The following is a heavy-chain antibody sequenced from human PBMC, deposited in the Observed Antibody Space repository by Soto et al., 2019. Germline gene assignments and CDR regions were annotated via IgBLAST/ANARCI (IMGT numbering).Heavy chain of an antibody. CDR1: GGSISSYY. CDR2: IYYSGST. Sequence: SETLSLTCTVSGGSISSYYWSWIRQPPGKGLEWIGYIYYSGSTNYSPSLKSRVTISVDTSKNQFSLKLSSVTAADTAVYYCARAVEDWFDPWGQGTLVTVSS. CDR3: ARAVEDWFDP. D-gene: IGHD2-21*01. J-gene: IGHJ5*02. V-gene: IGHV4-59*01.